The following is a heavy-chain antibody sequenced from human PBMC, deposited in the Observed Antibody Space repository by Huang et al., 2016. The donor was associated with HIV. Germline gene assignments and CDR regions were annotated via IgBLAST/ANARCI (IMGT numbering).Heavy chain of an antibody. Sequence: QVQLVQSGAEVKKPGASVKVSCKGSGYSFTDYDINWVRQATGQGLEWMGWMNPVNGDTGYVQKVQGRVTFSRNTSVNTVYMELSSLRSDDTAVYYCARAGSGWALDAFDIWGQGTVVIVSS. CDR2: MNPVNGDT. CDR3: ARAGSGWALDAFDI. CDR1: GYSFTDYD. J-gene: IGHJ3*02. D-gene: IGHD6-19*01. V-gene: IGHV1-8*03.